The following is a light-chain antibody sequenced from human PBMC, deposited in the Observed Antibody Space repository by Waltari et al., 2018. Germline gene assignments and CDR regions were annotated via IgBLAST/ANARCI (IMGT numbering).Light chain of an antibody. Sequence: ERVMTQSPATLSVSPGERATLSCRASQSVSTKLAWYQQQPGQAPRLLIYDASIRAPGIPARFSGSGSGTDFILTISSLQSEDFAVYYCHQYNEWPQTFGQGTHIEIK. CDR1: QSVSTK. J-gene: IGKJ1*01. CDR3: HQYNEWPQT. CDR2: DAS. V-gene: IGKV3-15*01.